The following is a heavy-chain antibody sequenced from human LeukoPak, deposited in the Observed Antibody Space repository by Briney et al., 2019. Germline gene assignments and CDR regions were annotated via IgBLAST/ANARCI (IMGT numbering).Heavy chain of an antibody. D-gene: IGHD4/OR15-4a*01. Sequence: GGSLRLPCAASGFTFSSYGMHWVRQASGKGLEWVGRIRSKANNYATAYATSVIGRFTFSRDDSKSTVYLHMSSLKTEDTAVYYCAGAIGDYFGMDVWGRGTTVTVSS. CDR3: AGAIGDYFGMDV. V-gene: IGHV3-73*01. CDR2: IRSKANNYAT. J-gene: IGHJ6*02. CDR1: GFTFSSYG.